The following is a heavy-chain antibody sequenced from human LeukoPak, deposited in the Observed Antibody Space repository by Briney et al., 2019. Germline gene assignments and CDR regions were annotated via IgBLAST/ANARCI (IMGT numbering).Heavy chain of an antibody. CDR3: ARMVGGVIPRGGGYFDY. D-gene: IGHD3-16*02. J-gene: IGHJ4*02. Sequence: SQTLSLTCAVSGGSISSGGYSWSWIRQPPGKGLEWIGYTYHSGSTYYNPSLKSRVTISVDRSKTQCSLKLSSVTAADTAVYYCARMVGGVIPRGGGYFDYWGQGTLVTVSS. V-gene: IGHV4-30-2*01. CDR2: TYHSGST. CDR1: GGSISSGGYS.